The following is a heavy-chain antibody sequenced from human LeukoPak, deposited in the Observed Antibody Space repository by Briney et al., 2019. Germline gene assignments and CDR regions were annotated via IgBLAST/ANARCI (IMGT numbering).Heavy chain of an antibody. V-gene: IGHV3-7*01. CDR3: ARDEVSYYYDSSASGFDY. CDR1: GFTFSRYW. Sequence: GGSLRLSCAASGFTFSRYWMSWVRQAPGKGLEWVANIKQDGSEKYYVDSVKGRFTISRDNAKNSLYLQMHSLRAEDTAVYYCARDEVSYYYDSSASGFDYWGQGTPVTVSS. CDR2: IKQDGSEK. J-gene: IGHJ4*02. D-gene: IGHD3-22*01.